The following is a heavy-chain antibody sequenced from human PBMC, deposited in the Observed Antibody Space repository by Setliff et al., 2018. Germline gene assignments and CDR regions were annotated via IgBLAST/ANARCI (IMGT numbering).Heavy chain of an antibody. J-gene: IGHJ3*01. CDR3: AKDYNWGEF. CDR2: LNEDGSTT. V-gene: IGHV3-74*03. D-gene: IGHD1-20*01. Sequence: PGGSLRLSCAASGFTFSSYWMHWVRQAPGKGLVWVSRLNEDGSTTTYADSVKGRFTISRDNAKNTLYLQMNSLRAEDTAVYYCAKDYNWGEFWGQGTMVTVSS. CDR1: GFTFSSYW.